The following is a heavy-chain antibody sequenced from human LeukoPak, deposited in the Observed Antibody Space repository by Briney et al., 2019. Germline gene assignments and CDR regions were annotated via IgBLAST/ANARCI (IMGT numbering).Heavy chain of an antibody. CDR2: ISYEGSNK. CDR1: GFTFSSYA. V-gene: IGHV3-30*04. D-gene: IGHD5-12*01. CDR3: ASDSGYDFRSPGDY. J-gene: IGHJ4*02. Sequence: GGSLRLSCAASGFTFSSYAMPWVRQAPGKGLEWVAVISYEGSNKYYADSVKGRFTISRDNSKNTLYLQMNSLRAEDTAVYYCASDSGYDFRSPGDYWGQGTLVTVSS.